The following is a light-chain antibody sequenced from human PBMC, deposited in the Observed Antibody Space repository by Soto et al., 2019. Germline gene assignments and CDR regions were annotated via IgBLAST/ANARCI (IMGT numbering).Light chain of an antibody. CDR3: QQTYSAPLT. V-gene: IGKV1-39*01. J-gene: IGKJ4*01. CDR1: QSISSY. Sequence: DIQMTQSQSSLSASVGDRVTITCRASQSISSYLNWYQHKPGKAPKLLIYAASSFQSGVPSRFSGSESGTDFTLTISSLQPEDFATYYCQQTYSAPLTFGGGTKVDIK. CDR2: AAS.